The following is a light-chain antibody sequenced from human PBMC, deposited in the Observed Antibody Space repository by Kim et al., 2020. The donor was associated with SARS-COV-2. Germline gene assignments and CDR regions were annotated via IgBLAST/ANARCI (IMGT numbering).Light chain of an antibody. J-gene: IGKJ4*01. CDR3: QQSYSIAPLT. Sequence: SVGDRVTIPCRASQSITNCLNWYQQKPGKAPKVLIFDASSLQSGVPSRFSGSGSGTDFTLTISSVQPEDFATYYCQQSYSIAPLTFGGGTKVDIK. V-gene: IGKV1-39*01. CDR1: QSITNC. CDR2: DAS.